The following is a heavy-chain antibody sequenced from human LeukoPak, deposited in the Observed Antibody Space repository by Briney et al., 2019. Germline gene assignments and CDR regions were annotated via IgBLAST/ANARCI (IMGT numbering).Heavy chain of an antibody. CDR3: ARDTGGVAARPLDY. V-gene: IGHV3-7*01. J-gene: IGHJ4*02. CDR2: IKQDGSEK. CDR1: GFTFSSYW. Sequence: PGGSLRLSCAASGFTFSSYWMSWVRQAPGKGLEWVANIKQDGSEKYYVDSVKGRFTISRDNAKNSLYLQMNSLRAEDTAVYYCARDTGGVAARPLDYWGQGTLVTVSS. D-gene: IGHD6-6*01.